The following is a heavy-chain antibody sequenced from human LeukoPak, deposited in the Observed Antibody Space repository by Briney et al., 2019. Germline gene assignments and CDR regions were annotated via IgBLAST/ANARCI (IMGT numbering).Heavy chain of an antibody. CDR3: AREDEFGIAVAGRLNWFDP. CDR1: GYTFTSYG. D-gene: IGHD6-19*01. Sequence: ASVKVSCKASGYTFTSYGISWVRQAPGQGLEWMGLICAYNGNTNYAQKLQGRVTMTTDTSTSTAYMELRSLRSDDTAVYYCAREDEFGIAVAGRLNWFDPWGQGTLVTVSS. CDR2: ICAYNGNT. J-gene: IGHJ5*02. V-gene: IGHV1-18*01.